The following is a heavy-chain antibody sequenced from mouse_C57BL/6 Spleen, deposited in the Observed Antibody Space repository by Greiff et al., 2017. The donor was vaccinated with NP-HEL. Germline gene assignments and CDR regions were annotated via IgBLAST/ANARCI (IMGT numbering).Heavy chain of an antibody. V-gene: IGHV1-59*01. Sequence: QVQLQQPGAELVRPGTSVTSSCKASGYTFTSYRMHWVKQRPGQGLEWIGVIDPSDSYTNYNQKFKGKATLTVDTSSSTAYIQLSSLTSEDCAVDYCARRATVVAYRYFDVWGTGTTVTVSS. CDR2: IDPSDSYT. CDR1: GYTFTSYR. D-gene: IGHD1-1*01. J-gene: IGHJ1*03. CDR3: ARRATVVAYRYFDV.